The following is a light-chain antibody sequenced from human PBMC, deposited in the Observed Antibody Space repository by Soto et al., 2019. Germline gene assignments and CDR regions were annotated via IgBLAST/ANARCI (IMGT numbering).Light chain of an antibody. CDR3: CSHEGTDTVV. CDR1: SSDAGADNH. J-gene: IGLJ2*01. Sequence: QSALTQPRSVSGSPGQSVTISCTGTSSDAGADNHVSWYQQNPGKAPKLMIFGVSQRPSGVPDRFSGSKSGNTASLTISGLQAEDEADYYCCSHEGTDTVVFGGGTKLTVL. V-gene: IGLV2-11*01. CDR2: GVS.